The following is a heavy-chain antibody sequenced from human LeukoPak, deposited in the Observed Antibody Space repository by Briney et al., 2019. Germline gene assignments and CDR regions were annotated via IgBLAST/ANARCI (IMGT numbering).Heavy chain of an antibody. CDR3: AREGSYGDWGQGFDY. V-gene: IGHV3-7*01. D-gene: IGHD4-17*01. J-gene: IGHJ4*02. CDR2: IKQDGSEK. CDR1: GFTFSSYW. Sequence: GGPLRLSCAASGFTFSSYWMSWVRQAPGKGLEWVANIKQDGSEKYYVDSVKGRFTISRDNAKNSLYLQMNSLRAEDTAVYYCAREGSYGDWGQGFDYWGQGTLVTVSS.